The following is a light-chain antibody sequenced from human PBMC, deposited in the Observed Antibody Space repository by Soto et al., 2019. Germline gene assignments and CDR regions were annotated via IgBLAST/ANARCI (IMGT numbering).Light chain of an antibody. CDR2: DAS. V-gene: IGKV3-11*01. Sequence: EVVLTQSPATLSLSPGERAILSCRARHRVEKYLAWYQQKPGQTARLLIYDASNRATGIPARFSGSGSDTDFTLTISSLEPEDVAVYYCQQRKHWAPLSFGGGTKVEIK. J-gene: IGKJ4*01. CDR3: QQRKHWAPLS. CDR1: HRVEKY.